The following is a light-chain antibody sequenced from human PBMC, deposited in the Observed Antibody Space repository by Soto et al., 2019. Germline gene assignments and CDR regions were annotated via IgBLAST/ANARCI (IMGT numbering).Light chain of an antibody. CDR3: SSYTSSYVV. V-gene: IGLV2-14*01. J-gene: IGLJ2*01. CDR2: EVS. Sequence: QSALTQPASVSGSPGQSITISCTGTSSDVGGYNYVSWYQQHPGKAPKLMIYEVSNRPSGVSNRFSGSKSGNTASLTISGLQAEDEADDYCSSYTSSYVVFGGGTKLTVL. CDR1: SSDVGGYNY.